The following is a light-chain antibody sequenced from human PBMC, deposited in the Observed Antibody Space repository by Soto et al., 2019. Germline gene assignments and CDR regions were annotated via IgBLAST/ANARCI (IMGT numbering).Light chain of an antibody. CDR2: EVT. Sequence: SVLTQPASVSGSPGQSVTISCTGTSSDVGGNFYVSWYQQHPGKAPRLILREVTIRPSGVSSRFSGSRSGNTASLTISGLQAEDEADYYCSSCSTTTFEILFGGGTKVTVL. V-gene: IGLV2-14*01. CDR3: SSCSTTTFEIL. J-gene: IGLJ2*01. CDR1: SSDVGGNFY.